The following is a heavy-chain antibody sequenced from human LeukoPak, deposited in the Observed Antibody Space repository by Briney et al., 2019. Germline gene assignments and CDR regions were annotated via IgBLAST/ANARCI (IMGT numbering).Heavy chain of an antibody. CDR1: GGSISSGGYY. J-gene: IGHJ3*02. Sequence: PSETLSLTCTVSGGSISSGGYYWSWIRQHPGKGLEWIGYIYYSGSTYYNPSLKSRVTISVDTSKNQFSLKLSSVTAADTAVYYCALVYSSSWSTRAFDIWGQGTMVTVSS. V-gene: IGHV4-31*03. CDR3: ALVYSSSWSTRAFDI. D-gene: IGHD6-13*01. CDR2: IYYSGST.